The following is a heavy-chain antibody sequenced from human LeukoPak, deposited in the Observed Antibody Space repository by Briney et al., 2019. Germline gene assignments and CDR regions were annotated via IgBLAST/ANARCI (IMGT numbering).Heavy chain of an antibody. CDR3: ARVYFGTSSSWYEYYYYYYYMDV. J-gene: IGHJ6*03. D-gene: IGHD6-13*01. CDR1: GDSISSGDYY. Sequence: SETLSLTCTVSGDSISSGDYYWSWIRQPAGKGLEWIGRISSSGSTNYNPSLKSRVTISVDTSKNQFSLKLSSVTAADTAVYYCARVYFGTSSSWYEYYYYYYYMDVWGKGTTVTVSS. V-gene: IGHV4-61*02. CDR2: ISSSGST.